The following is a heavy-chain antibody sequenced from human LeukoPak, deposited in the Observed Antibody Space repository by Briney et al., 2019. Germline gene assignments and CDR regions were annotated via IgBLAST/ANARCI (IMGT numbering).Heavy chain of an antibody. CDR3: ARGLYSGSPRDAFDI. Sequence: SETLSLICAVYGGSFSGYSWSWIRQPPGKGLEWIGEISHSGSSNYNPSLKGRINISVDTSKSQFSLNLISVTAADTAVYYCARGLYSGSPRDAFDIWGQGTMVTVS. V-gene: IGHV4-34*01. CDR2: ISHSGSS. CDR1: GGSFSGYS. D-gene: IGHD5-12*01. J-gene: IGHJ3*02.